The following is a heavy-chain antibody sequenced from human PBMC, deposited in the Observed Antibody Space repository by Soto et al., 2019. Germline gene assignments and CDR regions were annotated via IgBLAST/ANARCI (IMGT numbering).Heavy chain of an antibody. CDR3: ARDLGSEQWFFDN. Sequence: QVQLQESGPGLVKPSQTLSLTCLVSGASVSGDGSYCSWIRQHPGKGLEFIGYIHNSGSTYSNPSIENRVAMSIDTSKNQFSLRLSSVTAADSAVYFCARDLGSEQWFFDNWGQGILVTVSS. V-gene: IGHV4-31*03. CDR1: GASVSGDGSY. J-gene: IGHJ4*02. CDR2: IHNSGST. D-gene: IGHD6-19*01.